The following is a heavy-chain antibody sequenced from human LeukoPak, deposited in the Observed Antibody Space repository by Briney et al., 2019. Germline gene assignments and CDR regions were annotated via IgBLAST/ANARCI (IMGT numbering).Heavy chain of an antibody. D-gene: IGHD6-13*01. CDR1: GGSIRSYY. V-gene: IGHV4-59*01. CDR2: ISYSGST. CDR3: ARLFSSSWYRGAFDL. Sequence: SETLSLTCTVSGGSIRSYYWSWIRQPPGKGLEWIGYISYSGSTNYNPSLKSRVIISADTSKNQFSLKLSSVTAADTAVYYCARLFSSSWYRGAFDLWGQGTMVTVSS. J-gene: IGHJ3*01.